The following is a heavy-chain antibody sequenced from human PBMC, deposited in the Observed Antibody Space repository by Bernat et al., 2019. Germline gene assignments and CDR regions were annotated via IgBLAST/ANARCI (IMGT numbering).Heavy chain of an antibody. CDR2: INPYNGGT. D-gene: IGHD3-22*01. Sequence: EVQLQQSGPVLVKPGASVKMSCKASGYTFTDYYMNWVKQSHGKSLEWIGVINPYNGGTSYNQKFKGKATLTVDKSSSTAYMELNSLTSEDSAVYYCAREEFITTVVDPYWGQGTLVTVS. J-gene: IGHJ4*03. V-gene: IGHV1-69-2*01. CDR1: GYTFTDYY. CDR3: AREEFITTVVDPY.